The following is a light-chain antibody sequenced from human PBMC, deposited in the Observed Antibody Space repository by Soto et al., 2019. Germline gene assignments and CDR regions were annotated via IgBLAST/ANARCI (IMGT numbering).Light chain of an antibody. V-gene: IGKV3-20*01. CDR3: QQFGSSPGFT. CDR2: GAS. Sequence: EIVLTQSPGTLYLSPGERATLSCRASQSINSRYLAWYQQKPGQAPRLLIYGASSRATGIPYRFSGSGSGTDFTLNISRLETEDFAVYYCQQFGSSPGFTFGPGTKVDIK. J-gene: IGKJ3*01. CDR1: QSINSRY.